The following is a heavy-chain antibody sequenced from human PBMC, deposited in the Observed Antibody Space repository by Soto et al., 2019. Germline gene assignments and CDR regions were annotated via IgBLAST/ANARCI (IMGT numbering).Heavy chain of an antibody. J-gene: IGHJ4*02. CDR2: IYHSGST. Sequence: QLQLQESGSGLVKPSQTLSLTCAVSGGSISSGGYSWSWIRQPPGKGLAWIGYIYHSGSTYYNPSLKSRVTISVDRSKSQFSLKLSSVTAADTAVYYCASAGGLGAVAADYWGQGTLVTVSS. CDR1: GGSISSGGYS. CDR3: ASAGGLGAVAADY. D-gene: IGHD6-13*01. V-gene: IGHV4-30-2*01.